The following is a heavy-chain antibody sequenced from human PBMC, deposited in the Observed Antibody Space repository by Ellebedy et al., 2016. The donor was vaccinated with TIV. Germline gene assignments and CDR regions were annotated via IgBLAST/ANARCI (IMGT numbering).Heavy chain of an antibody. J-gene: IGHJ6*02. CDR3: ARDGRASSHGLDV. D-gene: IGHD2-15*01. CDR1: GYTFTGYD. Sequence: AASVKVSCKASGYTFTGYDMHWVRQAPGQGLEWMGWIDPNSGGTEFAQKFQGRVTMTRDTSISTVFMEVSRVRSDDTAVYYCARDGRASSHGLDVWGQGTTVTVSS. V-gene: IGHV1-2*02. CDR2: IDPNSGGT.